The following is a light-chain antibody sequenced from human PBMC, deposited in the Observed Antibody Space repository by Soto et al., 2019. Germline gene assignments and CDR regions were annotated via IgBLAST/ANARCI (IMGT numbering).Light chain of an antibody. CDR1: QGIRDD. V-gene: IGKV1-6*01. J-gene: IGKJ3*01. Sequence: AIQMTQSPSSLSASVGDRVTITCRASQGIRDDLAWYQQKPGKAPKLLIYSASSLPSGVPSRFSGSGSGTAFTLTTSSLQPEDFATYFCLHEYEFHFTFGPGTRVDIK. CDR2: SAS. CDR3: LHEYEFHFT.